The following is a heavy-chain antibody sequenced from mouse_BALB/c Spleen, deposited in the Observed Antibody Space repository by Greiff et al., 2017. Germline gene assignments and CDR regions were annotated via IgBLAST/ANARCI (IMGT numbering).Heavy chain of an antibody. CDR2: INSNGGST. CDR1: GFTFSSYY. J-gene: IGHJ2*01. CDR3: ARHTLLGYFDY. D-gene: IGHD3-1*01. V-gene: IGHV5-6-2*01. Sequence: EVKLMESGGGLVKLGGSLKLSCAASGFTFSSYYMSWVRQTPEKRLELVAAINSNGGSTYYPDTVKGRFTISRDNAKNTLYLQMSSLKSEDTALYYCARHTLLGYFDYWGQGTTLTVSS.